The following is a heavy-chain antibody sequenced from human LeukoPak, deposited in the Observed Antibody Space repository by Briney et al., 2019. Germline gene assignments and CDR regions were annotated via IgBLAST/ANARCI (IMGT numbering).Heavy chain of an antibody. CDR1: GGSITYYY. J-gene: IGHJ3*02. CDR3: ARRVGKAADGNPFDI. CDR2: MYYSGST. D-gene: IGHD6-13*01. V-gene: IGHV4-59*08. Sequence: SETLSLTCTGSGGSITYYYWSWIRQPPGKGLEGRGYMYYSGSTAYNPSLKSRVTISVDTSKNQFSLKLRSVTAADTAVYYCARRVGKAADGNPFDIWGQGTMVTVSS.